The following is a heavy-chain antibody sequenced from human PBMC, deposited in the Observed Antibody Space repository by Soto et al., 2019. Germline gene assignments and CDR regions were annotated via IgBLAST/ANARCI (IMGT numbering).Heavy chain of an antibody. D-gene: IGHD3-3*01. Sequence: QVLLQESGPGLVKSSQTLSLTCTVSGGSISSGDYSWSWVRQSPGKGLEWFGHIYNSGITYYNPSLKSRVVISIDTSRNQVSLRLNSLTAADRAVYFCARGVTVFGLVSRFWFEPWGQGTVVTVSS. CDR2: IYNSGIT. CDR1: GGSISSGDYS. V-gene: IGHV4-30-4*01. CDR3: ARGVTVFGLVSRFWFEP. J-gene: IGHJ5*02.